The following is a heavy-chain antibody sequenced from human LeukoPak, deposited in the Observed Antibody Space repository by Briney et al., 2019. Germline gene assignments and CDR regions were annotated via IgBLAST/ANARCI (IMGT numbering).Heavy chain of an antibody. D-gene: IGHD3-22*01. Sequence: PGGSLRLSCAASGFTFSSYWMSWVRQAPGKGLEWVGNIKQDGSEKYYVDSVKGRFTISRDNAKNSLYLQMNSLRAEDTAVYYCARDPAEDSSPPTDYWGQGTLVTVSS. CDR3: ARDPAEDSSPPTDY. V-gene: IGHV3-7*01. CDR1: GFTFSSYW. CDR2: IKQDGSEK. J-gene: IGHJ4*02.